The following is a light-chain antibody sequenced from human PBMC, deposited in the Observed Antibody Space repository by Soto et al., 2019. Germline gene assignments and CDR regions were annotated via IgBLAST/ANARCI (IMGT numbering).Light chain of an antibody. CDR2: KAS. CDR1: QTISSW. J-gene: IGKJ1*01. CDR3: QHYNSYSEA. V-gene: IGKV1-5*03. Sequence: DIQMTRSPSTLSGSVGDRVTLTCRASQTISSWLAWYQQKPGKAPKLLIYKASTLTSGVPARFSGSGSGTEFTLTISSLQPDDFATYYCQHYNSYSEAFGQGTKVDIK.